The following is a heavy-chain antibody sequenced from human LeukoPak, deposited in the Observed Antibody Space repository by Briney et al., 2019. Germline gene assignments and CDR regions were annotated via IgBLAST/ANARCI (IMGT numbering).Heavy chain of an antibody. Sequence: SETLSLTCTVSGGSISSYYWSWIRQPPGKGLEWIGYIYYSGSTNYNPSLKSRVTISVDTSKNQFSLKLSSVTAADTAVYYCARVVDIVVVPAATMLAFDIWGQGTMVTVSS. D-gene: IGHD2-2*03. CDR1: GGSISSYY. V-gene: IGHV4-59*08. CDR3: ARVVDIVVVPAATMLAFDI. J-gene: IGHJ3*02. CDR2: IYYSGST.